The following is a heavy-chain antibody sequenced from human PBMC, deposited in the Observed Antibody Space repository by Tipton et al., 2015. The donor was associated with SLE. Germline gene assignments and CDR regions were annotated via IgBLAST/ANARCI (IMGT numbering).Heavy chain of an antibody. CDR3: ARTADCSSTSCYTGGGYFQH. CDR1: GFTVGTNY. V-gene: IGHV3-53*05. D-gene: IGHD2-2*02. CDR2: IYSGGST. Sequence: SLRLSCAASGFTVGTNYMTWVRQAPGKGLEWVSVIYSGGSTYYADAVKGRFTISRDNSKNTLYLQMNSLRLEDTAVYYCARTADCSSTSCYTGGGYFQHWGQGTLVTVSS. J-gene: IGHJ1*01.